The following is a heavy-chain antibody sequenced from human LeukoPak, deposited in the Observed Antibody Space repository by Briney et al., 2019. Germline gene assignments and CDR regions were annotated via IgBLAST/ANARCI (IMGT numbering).Heavy chain of an antibody. CDR3: ARVDGYSVFDY. V-gene: IGHV4-34*01. CDR1: GGSFSGYY. D-gene: IGHD5-24*01. J-gene: IGHJ4*02. Sequence: SETLSLTCAVYGGSFSGYYWSWIRQPPGKGLEWIGEINHSGSTNYNPSLKSRVTISVDTSKNQFSLKLSSVTAADTAVYYCARVDGYSVFDYWGQGTLVTVSS. CDR2: INHSGST.